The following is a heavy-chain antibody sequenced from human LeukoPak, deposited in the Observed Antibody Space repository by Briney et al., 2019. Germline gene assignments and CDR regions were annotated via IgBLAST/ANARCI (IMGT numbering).Heavy chain of an antibody. CDR3: ARYGGRNPGTLDFDY. J-gene: IGHJ4*02. D-gene: IGHD3-10*01. CDR2: INPSGGST. Sequence: ASVKVSCKASGYAFTSYYMHWVRQAPGQGLGWMGIINPSGGSTSYAQKFQGRVTMTRDTSTSTVYMELSSLRSEDTAVYYCARYGGRNPGTLDFDYWGQGTLVTVSS. V-gene: IGHV1-46*01. CDR1: GYAFTSYY.